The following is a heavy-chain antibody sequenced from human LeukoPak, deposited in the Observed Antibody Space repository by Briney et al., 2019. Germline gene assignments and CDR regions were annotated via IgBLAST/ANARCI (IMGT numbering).Heavy chain of an antibody. CDR1: GGSISSYY. D-gene: IGHD3-10*01. V-gene: IGHV4-59*01. Sequence: PSETLSLTCTVSGGSISSYYWSWIRQPPGNGLKWIGYIYYSGSTNYNPSLKSRVTISVDTSKNQFSLKLSSVTAADTAVYYCARVLLWFGELSWFDPWGQGTLVTVSS. CDR3: ARVLLWFGELSWFDP. CDR2: IYYSGST. J-gene: IGHJ5*02.